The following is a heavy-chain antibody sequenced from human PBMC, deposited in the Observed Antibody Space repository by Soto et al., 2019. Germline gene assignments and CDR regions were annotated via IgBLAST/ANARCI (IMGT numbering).Heavy chain of an antibody. Sequence: GGSLRLSCAASGFTFTSYAMSWVRLTPGKGLEWVSAISGSGSNTFYADSVRGRFTISRDNSKNTVFLQMNNLRAEDTAVYFCARDRATFDYWGQGTRVTV. CDR2: ISGSGSNT. V-gene: IGHV3-23*01. J-gene: IGHJ4*02. D-gene: IGHD1-26*01. CDR3: ARDRATFDY. CDR1: GFTFTSYA.